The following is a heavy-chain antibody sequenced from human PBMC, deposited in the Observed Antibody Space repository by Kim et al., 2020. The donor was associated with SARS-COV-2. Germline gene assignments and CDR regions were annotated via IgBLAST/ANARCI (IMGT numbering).Heavy chain of an antibody. D-gene: IGHD6-6*01. CDR2: INPNSGGT. CDR1: GYTFTGYY. J-gene: IGHJ4*02. Sequence: ASVKVSCKASGYTFTGYYMHWVRQAPGQGLEWMGWINPNSGGTNYAQKFQGRVTMTRDTSISTAYMELSRLRSDDTAVYYCARELPQQSIAAENYWGQGTLVTVSS. V-gene: IGHV1-2*02. CDR3: ARELPQQSIAAENY.